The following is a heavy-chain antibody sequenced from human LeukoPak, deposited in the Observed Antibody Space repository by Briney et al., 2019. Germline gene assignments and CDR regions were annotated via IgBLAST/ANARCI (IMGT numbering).Heavy chain of an antibody. CDR2: ISHSGST. CDR3: TSTSPGIPLDV. J-gene: IGHJ4*02. Sequence: SETLSLTCAVSGVSFSGYYWSWIRQPPGKGPEWIAEISHSGSTSYNPSLKGRVTISLDTSKNQFSLKLNFVTAADTAVYYCTSTSPGIPLDVWGQGALVTVSS. V-gene: IGHV4-34*01. CDR1: GVSFSGYY. D-gene: IGHD1-26*01.